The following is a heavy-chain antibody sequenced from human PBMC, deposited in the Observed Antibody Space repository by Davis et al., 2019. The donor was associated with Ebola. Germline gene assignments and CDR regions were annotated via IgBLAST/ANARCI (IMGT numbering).Heavy chain of an antibody. CDR2: IIPVSGIP. J-gene: IGHJ4*02. V-gene: IGHV1-69*13. CDR3: ARERYRDGSDYFFEQSH. D-gene: IGHD3-10*01. Sequence: SAKVSCKASGGTFNTYAISWVRQAPGQGLDWMGGIIPVSGIPKYAQKFQGRVTITADESTSTVYMELSSLRSEDTAVYYCARERYRDGSDYFFEQSHWGQGTLVTVSS. CDR1: GGTFNTYA.